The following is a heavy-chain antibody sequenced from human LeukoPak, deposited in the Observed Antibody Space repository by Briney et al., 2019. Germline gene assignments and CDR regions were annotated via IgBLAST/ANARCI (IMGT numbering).Heavy chain of an antibody. J-gene: IGHJ6*02. CDR1: GFTFSSSA. CDR3: ARGRQYYYDSSGHNDYYYYGMDV. V-gene: IGHV4-34*01. CDR2: INHSGST. Sequence: GSLRLSCAASGFTFSSSAMSWIRQPPGKGLEWIGEINHSGSTNYNPSLKSRVTISVDTSKNQFSLKLSSVTAADTAVYYCARGRQYYYDSSGHNDYYYYGMDVWGQGTTVTVSS. D-gene: IGHD3-22*01.